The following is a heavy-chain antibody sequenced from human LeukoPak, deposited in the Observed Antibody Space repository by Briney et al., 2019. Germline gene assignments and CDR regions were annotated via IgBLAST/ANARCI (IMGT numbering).Heavy chain of an antibody. V-gene: IGHV4-39*07. J-gene: IGHJ5*02. Sequence: SETLSLTCTVSGGSIRSSYYYWGWIRQPPGKGLEWIGYIYHSGSTYYNPSLKSRVTISVDRSKNQFSLKLSSVTAADTAVYYCARRPGGVVVPAAASRWFDPWGQGTLVTVSS. CDR2: IYHSGST. CDR3: ARRPGGVVVPAAASRWFDP. CDR1: GGSIRSSYYY. D-gene: IGHD2-2*01.